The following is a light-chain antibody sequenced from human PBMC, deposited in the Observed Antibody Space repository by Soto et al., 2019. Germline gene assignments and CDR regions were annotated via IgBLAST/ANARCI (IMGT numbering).Light chain of an antibody. CDR1: QSVRSD. J-gene: IGKJ4*01. Sequence: EIVMTQSPATLSVSPGERATLYCRASQSVRSDLAWYQQKPGQAPRLLIYGASTRATGIPARFSGSGSGTEFTLTISSLQSEDFAVYYCQQYDNWPLTFGGGTKVDIK. V-gene: IGKV3-15*01. CDR3: QQYDNWPLT. CDR2: GAS.